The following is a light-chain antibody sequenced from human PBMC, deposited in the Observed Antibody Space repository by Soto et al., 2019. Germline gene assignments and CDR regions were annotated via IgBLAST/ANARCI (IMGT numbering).Light chain of an antibody. V-gene: IGKV3-20*01. CDR1: QSVSSY. CDR2: TTS. Sequence: PGERATLACRASQSVSSYLAWYQQKPGQAPRLLIYTTSTRATAIPDRFSGSGSGTDFTLTISRLEPEDFAVYYCQQYGNFWTFGQGTKVDI. J-gene: IGKJ1*01. CDR3: QQYGNFWT.